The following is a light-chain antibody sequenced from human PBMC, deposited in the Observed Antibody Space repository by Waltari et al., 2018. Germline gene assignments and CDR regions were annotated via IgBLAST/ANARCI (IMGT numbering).Light chain of an antibody. J-gene: IGLJ1*01. Sequence: QSVVTQPPSASGTPGQRVTISCSGSSSNIGSKPVNWYQQCPGTTPKLRIPNTNERPSGVPDLFSGSKSGTSASRAISGLQAEDEADYYCVTWDVTLSGYVFGTGTKVTVL. CDR3: VTWDVTLSGYV. CDR1: SSNIGSKP. V-gene: IGLV1-44*01. CDR2: NTN.